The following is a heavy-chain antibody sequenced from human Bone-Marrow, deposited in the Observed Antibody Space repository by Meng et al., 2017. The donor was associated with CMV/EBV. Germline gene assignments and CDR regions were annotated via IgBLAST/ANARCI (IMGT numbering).Heavy chain of an antibody. D-gene: IGHD3-3*01. CDR1: GGTSSSYA. CDR3: ALPFWDYDFWSGYYSPQFDY. Sequence: SVKVSCKASGGTSSSYAISWVRQAPGQGLEWMGGIIPIFGTANYAQKFQGRVTITTDESTSTAYMELSSLRSEDTAVYYCALPFWDYDFWSGYYSPQFDYWGQGTLVTVSS. J-gene: IGHJ4*02. CDR2: IIPIFGTA. V-gene: IGHV1-69*05.